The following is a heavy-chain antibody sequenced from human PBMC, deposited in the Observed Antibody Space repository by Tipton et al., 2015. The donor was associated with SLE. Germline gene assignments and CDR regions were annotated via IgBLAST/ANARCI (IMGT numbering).Heavy chain of an antibody. CDR1: GGSISSGSYY. V-gene: IGHV4-61*01. J-gene: IGHJ4*02. CDR2: IYYSGST. D-gene: IGHD6-19*01. Sequence: TLSLTCTVSGGSISSGSYYWSWIRQPPGKGLEWIGYIYYSGSTNYNPSLKSRVTISVDTSKNQFSLKLSSVTAADTAVYYCASGGYSSVTDYWGQGTLVTVSS. CDR3: ASGGYSSVTDY.